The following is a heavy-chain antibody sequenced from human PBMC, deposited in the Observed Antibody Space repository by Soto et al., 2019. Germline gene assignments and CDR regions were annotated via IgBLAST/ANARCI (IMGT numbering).Heavy chain of an antibody. CDR3: ANMVSTSRWEVVVAADFDYGLDV. D-gene: IGHD2-2*01. CDR2: ISFDGSNK. J-gene: IGHJ6*02. Sequence: QVQLVESGGGVVQPGRSLRLSCAASGFTFSHYGMHWVRQAPGKGLEWVAVISFDGSNKYYEDSVRGRFTISRDNSKNTLYLQMNSLRLEDTAVYYCANMVSTSRWEVVVAADFDYGLDVWGQGTTVTVSS. V-gene: IGHV3-30*18. CDR1: GFTFSHYG.